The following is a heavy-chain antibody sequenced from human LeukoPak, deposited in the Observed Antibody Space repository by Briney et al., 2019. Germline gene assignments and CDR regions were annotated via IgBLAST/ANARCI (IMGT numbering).Heavy chain of an antibody. D-gene: IGHD3-10*01. CDR1: GFTFSSQW. V-gene: IGHV3-7*05. Sequence: PGGSLRLSCAASGFTFSSQWTSWIRQTPGKGLDWVANIKPDGGATYYADSVNGRFTISRDNAKNSLYLQMNSLRAEDTAVYYCVRGSSGTVVRGIAWAWFDPWGQGTLVTVSS. CDR3: VRGSSGTVVRGIAWAWFDP. J-gene: IGHJ5*02. CDR2: IKPDGGAT.